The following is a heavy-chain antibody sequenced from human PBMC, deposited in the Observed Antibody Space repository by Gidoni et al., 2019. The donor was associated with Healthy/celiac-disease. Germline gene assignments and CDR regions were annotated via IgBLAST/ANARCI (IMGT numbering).Heavy chain of an antibody. V-gene: IGHV3-30*04. CDR2: ISYDGSNK. Sequence: QVQLVESGGGVVQPGRSLRLSCAASGFTFSSYAMHWVRQAPGKGLEWVAVISYDGSNKYYADSVKGRFTISRDNSKNTLYLQMNSLRAEDTAVYYCARENDWGQGTLVTVSS. CDR3: AREND. CDR1: GFTFSSYA. J-gene: IGHJ4*02.